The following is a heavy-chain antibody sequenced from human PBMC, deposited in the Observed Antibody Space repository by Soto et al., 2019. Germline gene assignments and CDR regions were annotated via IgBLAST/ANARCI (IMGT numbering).Heavy chain of an antibody. J-gene: IGHJ6*02. CDR1: GYTFTSYG. D-gene: IGHD2-15*01. CDR2: ISAYNGNT. CDR3: ARFSGGSYNTYYFYYGMDV. Sequence: ASVKGSCKASGYTFTSYGISWGRQAPGQGLDWMGWISAYNGNTKYAQDLQGRVTMTTDTSTSTAYMELRSLRSDDTAVYYCARFSGGSYNTYYFYYGMDVWGQGTTVTVSS. V-gene: IGHV1-18*01.